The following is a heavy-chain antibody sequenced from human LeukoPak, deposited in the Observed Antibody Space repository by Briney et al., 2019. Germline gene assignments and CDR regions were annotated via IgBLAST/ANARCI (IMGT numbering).Heavy chain of an antibody. V-gene: IGHV3-30*03. D-gene: IGHD3-10*01. CDR2: ISYDGSNK. CDR3: AGAENTQYYYGSGSYLIPYYYGMDV. CDR1: GFTFSSYG. Sequence: GSLLLSCAASGFTFSSYGMHWVRPAPGKGLEWVAVISYDGSNKYYADSVKGRFTISRDNSKNTLYLQMNSLRAEDTAVYYCAGAENTQYYYGSGSYLIPYYYGMDVWGKGTTVTVSS. J-gene: IGHJ6*04.